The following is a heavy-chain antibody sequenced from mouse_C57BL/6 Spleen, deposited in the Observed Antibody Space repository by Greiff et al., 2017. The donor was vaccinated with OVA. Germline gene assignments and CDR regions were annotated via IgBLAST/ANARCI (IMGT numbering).Heavy chain of an antibody. Sequence: QVQLQQPGAELVKPGASVKLSCKASGYTFTSYWMHWVKQRPGQGLEWIGMIHPNSGSTNYNEKFKSKATLTVDKSSSTAYMQLSSLTSEDSAVYYWASTSTVVATDAMDYWGQGTSVTVSS. CDR3: ASTSTVVATDAMDY. V-gene: IGHV1-64*01. CDR1: GYTFTSYW. D-gene: IGHD1-1*01. CDR2: IHPNSGST. J-gene: IGHJ4*01.